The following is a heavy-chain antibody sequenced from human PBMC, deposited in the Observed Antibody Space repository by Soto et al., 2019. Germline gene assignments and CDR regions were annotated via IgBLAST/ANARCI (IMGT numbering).Heavy chain of an antibody. CDR3: ARSTRNFDY. Sequence: GESLKISCKGSGYSFTSHWIGWVRQMPGKGLEWMGIIYPGDSNIRYSPPFEGQVTISADKSISTAYLQWSSLKASDTAMYYCARSTRNFDYWGQGTLVTVSS. CDR2: IYPGDSNI. V-gene: IGHV5-51*01. J-gene: IGHJ4*02. CDR1: GYSFTSHW.